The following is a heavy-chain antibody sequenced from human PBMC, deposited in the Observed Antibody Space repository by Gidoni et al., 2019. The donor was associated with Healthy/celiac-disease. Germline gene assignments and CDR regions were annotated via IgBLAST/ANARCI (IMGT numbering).Heavy chain of an antibody. CDR2: IRGRGGST. CDR1: GFTFSSYA. CDR3: AKGVGGVFDP. D-gene: IGHD3-16*01. V-gene: IGHV3-23*01. Sequence: EVQLLESGGGLVQPGGSLRLSCAASGFTFSSYAMSGVRQAPGKGLGGVSAIRGRGGSTYYADSVKGRFTISRDNSKNTLYLQMNSLRAEDTAVYYCAKGVGGVFDPWGQGTLVTVSS. J-gene: IGHJ5*02.